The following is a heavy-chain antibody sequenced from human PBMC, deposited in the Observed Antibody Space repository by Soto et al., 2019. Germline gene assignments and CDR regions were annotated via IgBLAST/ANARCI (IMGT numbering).Heavy chain of an antibody. V-gene: IGHV3-21*01. Sequence: SLRLSCEASGISFSTYSMHWVRQAPGKGLEWVSSIGRRSDIYYADSVKGRFTISRDNAKNSVSLQMNSLRDEDTAVYYCAREETAWPLAYGLDVWGQGTTVTVSS. J-gene: IGHJ6*02. CDR2: IGRRSDI. CDR3: AREETAWPLAYGLDV. D-gene: IGHD2-21*02. CDR1: GISFSTYS.